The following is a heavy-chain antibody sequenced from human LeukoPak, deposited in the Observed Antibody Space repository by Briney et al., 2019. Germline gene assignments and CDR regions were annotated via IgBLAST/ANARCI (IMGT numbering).Heavy chain of an antibody. CDR3: AGATATGTGRAFHY. CDR2: VRHSGST. CDR1: GESITAYY. V-gene: IGHV4-34*01. D-gene: IGHD3-10*01. J-gene: IGHJ4*02. Sequence: PSETLSLTCAVYGESITAYYWTWIRQPPGKRLEWIGEVRHSGSTNYNSSLKSRVTMSVDKSKNQFSLKLNSVTAADTAVYYCAGATATGTGRAFHYWAQGNLVPVSS.